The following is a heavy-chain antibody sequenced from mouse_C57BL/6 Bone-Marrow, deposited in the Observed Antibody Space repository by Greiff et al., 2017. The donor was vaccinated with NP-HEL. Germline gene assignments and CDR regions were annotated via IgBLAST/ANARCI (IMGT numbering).Heavy chain of an antibody. CDR3: ARLCGGY. J-gene: IGHJ2*01. Sequence: QVHVKQPGAELVMPGASVKLSCKASGYTFTSYWMHWVKQRPGQGLEWIGEIDPSDSYTNYNQKFKGKSTLTVDKSSSTAYMQLSSLTSEDSASYYGARLCGGYWGQGTTLTVSS. V-gene: IGHV1-69*01. CDR1: GYTFTSYW. CDR2: IDPSDSYT.